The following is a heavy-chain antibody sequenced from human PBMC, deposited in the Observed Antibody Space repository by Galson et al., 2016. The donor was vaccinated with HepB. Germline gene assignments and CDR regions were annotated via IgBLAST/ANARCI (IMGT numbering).Heavy chain of an antibody. CDR3: ARGMNFYYYGLAV. J-gene: IGHJ6*02. CDR2: VKYDGSEK. V-gene: IGHV3-7*01. Sequence: SLRLSSAASGCSLSSYCMSWVRQAPGKGREGVANVKYDGSEKYYVDSVKVRFTISRDNAKNSMSLQMNSLSAEDTAVYYCARGMNFYYYGLAVWGQGTSVTVSS. CDR1: GCSLSSYC.